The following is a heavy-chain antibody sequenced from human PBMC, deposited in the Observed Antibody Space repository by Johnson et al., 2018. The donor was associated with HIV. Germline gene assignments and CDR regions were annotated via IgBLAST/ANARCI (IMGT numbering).Heavy chain of an antibody. Sequence: QVQLVESGGGVVQPGRSLRLSCAASGFTFSSYAMHWVRQAPGKGLEWVAVISYDGSNKYYADSVKGRFTISRENSKNTLYLQMNSLRAEDTAVYYCARRMVQGVIITSGAFDIWGQGTMVTVSS. CDR1: GFTFSSYA. J-gene: IGHJ3*02. V-gene: IGHV3-30*04. CDR3: ARRMVQGVIITSGAFDI. CDR2: ISYDGSNK. D-gene: IGHD3-10*01.